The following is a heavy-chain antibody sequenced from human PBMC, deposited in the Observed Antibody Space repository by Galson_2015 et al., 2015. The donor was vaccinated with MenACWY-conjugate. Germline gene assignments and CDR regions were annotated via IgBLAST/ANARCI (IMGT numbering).Heavy chain of an antibody. V-gene: IGHV3-23*01. CDR1: GFTFTSYP. D-gene: IGHD5-12*01. CDR2: ISGSGAST. J-gene: IGHJ6*02. Sequence: SLRLSCAASGFTFTSYPMSWVRQAPGKGLEWVSSISGSGASTYYADSVKGRFTISSDNSQSTLHLQMSSLRVEDTAVYYCAKPRGIVATIHGGMDVWGQGTTVTVSS. CDR3: AKPRGIVATIHGGMDV.